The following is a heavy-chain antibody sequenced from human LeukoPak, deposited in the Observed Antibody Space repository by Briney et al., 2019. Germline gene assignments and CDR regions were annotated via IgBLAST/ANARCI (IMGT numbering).Heavy chain of an antibody. Sequence: SETLSLTCAVYGGPFSGYYWNWIRQPPGKGLEWIGEINHNGYTNYNPSLESRVTISVDTSKNQFSLKVYSLTAADTAVYFCARAGTGDRSAVFDYWGQEILVTVSS. CDR1: GGPFSGYY. CDR3: ARAGTGDRSAVFDY. D-gene: IGHD7-27*01. V-gene: IGHV4-34*01. J-gene: IGHJ4*02. CDR2: INHNGYT.